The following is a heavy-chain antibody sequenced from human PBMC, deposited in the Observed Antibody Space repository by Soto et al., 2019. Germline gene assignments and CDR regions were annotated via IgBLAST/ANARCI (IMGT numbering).Heavy chain of an antibody. CDR1: SDSISSYY. CDR3: ARGTSWQLPFDY. CDR2: SSYSGST. D-gene: IGHD6-13*01. Sequence: SETLSLTCTVSSDSISSYYWSWIRQPPGQGLEWIGYSSYSGSTDYNPTLNSLVTISGDTSKNQFSLKVSSVTAADTAVYYCARGTSWQLPFDYWGQGTLVTVSS. J-gene: IGHJ4*02. V-gene: IGHV4-59*01.